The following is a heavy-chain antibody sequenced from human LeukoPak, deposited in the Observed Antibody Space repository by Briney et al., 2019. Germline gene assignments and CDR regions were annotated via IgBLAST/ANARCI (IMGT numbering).Heavy chain of an antibody. CDR2: ISPKNGNT. D-gene: IGHD2-15*01. J-gene: IGHJ4*02. Sequence: ASVTVSCKASGYTFTSYGLSWVRQAPGQGLEWMGWISPKNGNTNYAQNLQGRVSLTTDTSTSTAYMELRSLRSDDTAMYSRARRYCSGGACYRHFDYGGQGTLVTVSS. CDR3: ARRYCSGGACYRHFDY. V-gene: IGHV1-18*01. CDR1: GYTFTSYG.